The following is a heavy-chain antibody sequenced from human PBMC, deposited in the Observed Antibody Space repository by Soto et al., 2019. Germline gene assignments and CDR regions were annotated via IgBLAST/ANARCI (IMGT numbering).Heavy chain of an antibody. CDR2: ISSSSYI. J-gene: IGHJ6*02. V-gene: IGHV3-21*01. CDR1: GFTFSSYS. Sequence: GGSLRLSCAASGFTFSSYSMNWVRQAPGKGLEWVSSISSSSYIYYADSVKGRFTISRDNAKNSLYLQMNSLRAEDTAVYYCAKVVVVAATAHYGMDVWGQGTTVTVSS. D-gene: IGHD2-15*01. CDR3: AKVVVVAATAHYGMDV.